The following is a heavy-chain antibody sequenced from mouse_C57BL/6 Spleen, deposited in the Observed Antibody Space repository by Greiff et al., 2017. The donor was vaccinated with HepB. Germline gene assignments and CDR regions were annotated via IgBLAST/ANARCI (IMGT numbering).Heavy chain of an antibody. J-gene: IGHJ1*03. CDR1: GFNIKDDY. CDR2: IDPENGDT. V-gene: IGHV14-4*01. Sequence: VQLQQSGAELVRPGASVKLSCTASGFNIKDDYMHWVKQRPEQGLEWIGWIDPENGDTAYASKFQGKATITADTSSNTAYLQLRSLTSEDTAVYYCTKGYFDVWGTGTTVTVSS. CDR3: TKGYFDV.